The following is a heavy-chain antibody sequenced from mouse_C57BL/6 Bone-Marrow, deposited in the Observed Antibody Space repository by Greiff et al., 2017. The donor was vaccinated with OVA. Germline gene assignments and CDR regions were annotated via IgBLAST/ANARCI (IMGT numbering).Heavy chain of an antibody. CDR2: ISDGGSYT. V-gene: IGHV5-4*03. D-gene: IGHD2-2*01. CDR3: ARSTMVTTVSY. CDR1: GFTFSSYA. J-gene: IGHJ3*01. Sequence: EVMLVESGGGLVKPGGSLKLSCAASGFTFSSYAMSWVRQTPEKRLEWVATISDGGSYTYYPDNVKGRFTISRDNAKNNLYLQMSHLKSEDTAMYYCARSTMVTTVSYWGQGTLVTVSA.